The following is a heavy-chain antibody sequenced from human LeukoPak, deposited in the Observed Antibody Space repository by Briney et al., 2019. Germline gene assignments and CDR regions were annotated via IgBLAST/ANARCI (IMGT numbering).Heavy chain of an antibody. CDR2: IIPIFGTA. V-gene: IGHV1-69*06. D-gene: IGHD5-24*01. Sequence: SVKVSCKASGYTFTSYYMHWVRQAPGQGLEWMGGIIPIFGTANYAQKFQGRVTITADKSTSTAYMELSSLRSEDTAVYYCARLRREEMAYYFDYWGQGTLVTVSS. CDR3: ARLRREEMAYYFDY. J-gene: IGHJ4*02. CDR1: GYTFTSYY.